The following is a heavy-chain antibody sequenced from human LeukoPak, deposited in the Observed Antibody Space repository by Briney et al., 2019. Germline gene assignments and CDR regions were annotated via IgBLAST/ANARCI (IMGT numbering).Heavy chain of an antibody. J-gene: IGHJ6*02. CDR3: ARSPIQLWLYYYYYYGMDV. Sequence: GASVKVSCKASGYTFTGYYMHWVRQAPGQGLEWMGWINPNSGGTNYAQKFQGRVTMTRDTSISTAYMELSRLRSDDTAVYYCARSPIQLWLYYYYYYGMDVWGQGTTVTVSS. V-gene: IGHV1-2*02. D-gene: IGHD5-18*01. CDR1: GYTFTGYY. CDR2: INPNSGGT.